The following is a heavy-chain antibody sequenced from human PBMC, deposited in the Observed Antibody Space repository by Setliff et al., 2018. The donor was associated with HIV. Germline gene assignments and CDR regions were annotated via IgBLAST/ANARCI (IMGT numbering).Heavy chain of an antibody. Sequence: TLSLTCAVSGGSFTSSLYYWTWIRQHPGKGLEWIGYYYYSGFTYYNPSLKSRLTISIDTSKNQFSLKLSSVTAADTAVYYCATPVTSRGYYYMDVWGKGTTVTV. CDR1: GGSFTSSLYY. D-gene: IGHD4-17*01. CDR3: ATPVTSRGYYYMDV. CDR2: YYYSGFT. J-gene: IGHJ6*03. V-gene: IGHV4-31*11.